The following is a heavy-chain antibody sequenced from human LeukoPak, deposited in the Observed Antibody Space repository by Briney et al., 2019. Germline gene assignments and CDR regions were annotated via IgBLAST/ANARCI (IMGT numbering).Heavy chain of an antibody. D-gene: IGHD2-2*01. CDR1: GGSMSSSSYY. V-gene: IGHV4-39*07. CDR3: ATEEVVPAAMKDY. J-gene: IGHJ4*02. CDR2: IYYSGST. Sequence: PSETLSLTCTVSGGSMSSSSYYWGWIRQPPGKGLEWIGSIYYSGSTYYNPSLKSRVTISVDTSKNQFSLKLSSVTAADTAVYYCATEEVVPAAMKDYWGQGTLVTVSS.